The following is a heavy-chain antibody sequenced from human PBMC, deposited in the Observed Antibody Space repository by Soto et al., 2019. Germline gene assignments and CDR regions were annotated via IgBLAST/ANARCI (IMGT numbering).Heavy chain of an antibody. V-gene: IGHV3-48*04. J-gene: IGHJ2*01. D-gene: IGHD3-22*01. CDR3: ARALNYYGSSRRPRGGFDL. CDR2: ISSSSSTI. Sequence: GGSLRLSCAASGFTFSSYSMNWVRQAPGKGLEWVSYISSSSSTIYYADSVKGRFTISRDNAKNSLYLQMNSLRAEDTAVYYCARALNYYGSSRRPRGGFDLWGRGTLVTVSS. CDR1: GFTFSSYS.